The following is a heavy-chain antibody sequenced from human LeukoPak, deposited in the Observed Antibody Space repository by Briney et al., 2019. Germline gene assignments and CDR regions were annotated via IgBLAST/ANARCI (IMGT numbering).Heavy chain of an antibody. D-gene: IGHD6-19*01. Sequence: ASVKVSCKASGYTFTGYYMHWVRQAPGQGLEWMGWISTYNGNTNYAQKFQGRVTLTTDTSTSTAYMESRSLKSDDTAVYYCARVVAGSWYFDLWGRGTLVTVSS. V-gene: IGHV1-18*04. CDR3: ARVVAGSWYFDL. CDR1: GYTFTGYY. J-gene: IGHJ2*01. CDR2: ISTYNGNT.